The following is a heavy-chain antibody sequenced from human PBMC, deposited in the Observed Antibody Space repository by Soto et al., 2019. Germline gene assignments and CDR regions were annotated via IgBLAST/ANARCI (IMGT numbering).Heavy chain of an antibody. CDR2: ISSSGSTI. CDR3: ARAQSPVYCSSTSCPNWFDP. Sequence: GGSLRLSCAASGFTFSSYEMNWVRQAPGKGLEWVSYISSSGSTIYYADSVKGRFTISRDNAENSLYLQMNSLRAEDTAVYYCARAQSPVYCSSTSCPNWFDPWGQGTLVTVSS. V-gene: IGHV3-48*03. D-gene: IGHD2-2*01. CDR1: GFTFSSYE. J-gene: IGHJ5*02.